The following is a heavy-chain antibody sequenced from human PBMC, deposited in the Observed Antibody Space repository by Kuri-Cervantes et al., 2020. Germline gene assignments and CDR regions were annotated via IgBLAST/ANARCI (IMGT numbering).Heavy chain of an antibody. CDR3: TTDLVSLSGDGSSGYYYYYGMDV. J-gene: IGHJ6*02. CDR1: GFTFSNAW. V-gene: IGHV3-15*01. CDR2: IKSKTDGGTT. D-gene: IGHD3-10*01. Sequence: GGSLRLSCAASGFTFSNAWMSWVRQAPGKGLEWVGRIKSKTDGGTTDYAAPVKGRFTISRDDSKNTLYLQMNSLKTEDTAVYYCTTDLVSLSGDGSSGYYYYYGMDVWGQGTTVTVSS.